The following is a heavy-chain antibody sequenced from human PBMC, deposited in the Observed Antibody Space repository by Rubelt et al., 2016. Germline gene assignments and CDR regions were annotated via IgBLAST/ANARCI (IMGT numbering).Heavy chain of an antibody. J-gene: IGHJ4*02. D-gene: IGHD6-19*01. CDR2: IKSKTDGGTT. Sequence: GQLVESGGGLVKPGGSLRLSCAASGFTFSNAWMSWVRQAPGKGLEWVGRIKSKTDGGTTDYAAPVKGRFTISRDDSKNSVYLQMNSLKTEDTAVYYCARLRRYSSDWYVDYWGQGTLVTVSS. CDR1: GFTFSNAW. CDR3: ARLRRYSSDWYVDY. V-gene: IGHV3-15*01.